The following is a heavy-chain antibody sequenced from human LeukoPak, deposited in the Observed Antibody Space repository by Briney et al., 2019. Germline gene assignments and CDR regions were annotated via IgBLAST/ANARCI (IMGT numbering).Heavy chain of an antibody. Sequence: ASVKVSCKASGYTFTGYYMHWVRQAPGQGLEWMGWINPNSGGTNYAQKFQGRVTMTRDTSISTAYMELSRLRSDDTAVHYCARGRSDDGDTGDFDYWGQGTLVTVSS. J-gene: IGHJ4*02. CDR3: ARGRSDDGDTGDFDY. CDR2: INPNSGGT. V-gene: IGHV1-2*02. CDR1: GYTFTGYY. D-gene: IGHD4-17*01.